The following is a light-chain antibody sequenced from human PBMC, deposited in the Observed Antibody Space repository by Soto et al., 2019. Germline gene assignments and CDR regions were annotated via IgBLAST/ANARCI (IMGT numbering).Light chain of an antibody. Sequence: QSALTQPASVSASPGQSITISCTGTSSDVGGYNYVSWYQQHPGKAPKLMIYDVSNQPSGVSDRFSGSKSGNTASLTISGLRAEDEADYYCNSYTSSSTHVFGTGTKLTVL. CDR2: DVS. V-gene: IGLV2-14*01. J-gene: IGLJ1*01. CDR3: NSYTSSSTHV. CDR1: SSDVGGYNY.